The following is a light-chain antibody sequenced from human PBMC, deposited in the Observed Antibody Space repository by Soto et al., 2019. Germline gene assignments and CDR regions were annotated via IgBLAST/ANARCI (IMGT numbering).Light chain of an antibody. Sequence: DIQMTQSPSTLSASVGDRVTITCRASQSISSWLAWYQQKSGKAPKLLIYDASSLESGVPSRFSGSGSGTEFTLTISSLQPDDFATYYCQQYNSYPVAFGQGTKVEIK. J-gene: IGKJ1*01. V-gene: IGKV1-5*01. CDR1: QSISSW. CDR2: DAS. CDR3: QQYNSYPVA.